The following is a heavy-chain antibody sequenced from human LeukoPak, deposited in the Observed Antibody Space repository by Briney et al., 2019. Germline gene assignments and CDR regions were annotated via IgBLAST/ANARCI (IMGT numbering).Heavy chain of an antibody. D-gene: IGHD2-15*01. CDR1: GFTFSSYG. CDR3: AKSYPPLLPFDY. V-gene: IGHV3-30*18. Sequence: PGRCLRLSSAASGFTFSSYGMHWVRQAPGKGLEWVAVISYDGSNKYYADSVKGRFTISRDNSKNTLYLQMNSLRAEDTAVYYCAKSYPPLLPFDYWGQGTLVTVSS. J-gene: IGHJ4*02. CDR2: ISYDGSNK.